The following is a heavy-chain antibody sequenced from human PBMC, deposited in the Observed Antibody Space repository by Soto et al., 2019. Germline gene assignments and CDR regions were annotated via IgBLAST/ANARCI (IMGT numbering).Heavy chain of an antibody. V-gene: IGHV1-69*02. J-gene: IGHJ6*02. D-gene: IGHD2-21*02. CDR2: IIPVLGVT. CDR3: ARRRYCGVDCYNKFYYGMDV. Sequence: QVQLVQSGAEVRKPGSSVEVSCMASGSTFSSYTVNWVRQAPGQGLEWIGRIIPVLGVTHYARRFQGRVTSNADRSRKTAYMELTSLPSEDSAVYYCARRRYCGVDCYNKFYYGMDVWGQGTTVTVSS. CDR1: GSTFSSYT.